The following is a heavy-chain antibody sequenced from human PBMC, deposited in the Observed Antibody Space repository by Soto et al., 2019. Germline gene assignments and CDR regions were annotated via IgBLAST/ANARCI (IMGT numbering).Heavy chain of an antibody. CDR2: IYQSGST. CDR3: ARELPGEESIDY. CDR1: GYSISSGYY. J-gene: IGHJ4*02. V-gene: IGHV4-38-2*02. Sequence: SETLSLTCAVSGYSISSGYYWGWIRQPPGKGLEWIGNIYQSGSTYYHPSLKSRVTISVDTSKNQFSLKLTSLTAADTAVYYCARELPGEESIDYWGQGTLVTVSS. D-gene: IGHD2-21*01.